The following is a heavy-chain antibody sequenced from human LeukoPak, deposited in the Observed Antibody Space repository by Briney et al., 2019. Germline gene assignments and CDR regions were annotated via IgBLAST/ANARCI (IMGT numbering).Heavy chain of an antibody. J-gene: IGHJ3*02. Sequence: GGSLRLSCAASGXTFSDNYMSWIRQAPGKGLEWVSYISGSSSYTNYVDSVKGRFTISRDNAKNSLYLQMNSLRAEDTAVYYCARDRSIAAAGTDAFDIWGQGTMVTVSA. V-gene: IGHV3-11*05. CDR2: ISGSSSYT. D-gene: IGHD6-13*01. CDR1: GXTFSDNY. CDR3: ARDRSIAAAGTDAFDI.